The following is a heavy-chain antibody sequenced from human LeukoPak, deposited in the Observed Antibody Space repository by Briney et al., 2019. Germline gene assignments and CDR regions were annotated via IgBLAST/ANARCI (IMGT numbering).Heavy chain of an antibody. Sequence: NPSETLSLTCTVSGGSISSYYWSWIRQPAGKGLEWIGRIYTSGSTNYNPSLKSRVTMSVDTSKNQFSLKLNSATAADTAVYYCARRLSTRSYYLDDWGQGTLVTVSS. CDR3: ARRLSTRSYYLDD. J-gene: IGHJ4*02. D-gene: IGHD2/OR15-2a*01. CDR1: GGSISSYY. V-gene: IGHV4-4*07. CDR2: IYTSGST.